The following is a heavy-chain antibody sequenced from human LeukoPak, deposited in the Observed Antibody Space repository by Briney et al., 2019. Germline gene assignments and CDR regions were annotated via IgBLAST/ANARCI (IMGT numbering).Heavy chain of an antibody. CDR2: ISSSSSYI. Sequence: GGSLRLSCAASGFTFSSYSMNWVRQAPGKGLEWVSSISSSSSYIYYADSVKGRFTISRDNAKNSLYLQMSSLRAEDTAVYYCARVAPIHYYMDVWGKGTTVTVSS. J-gene: IGHJ6*03. CDR3: ARVAPIHYYMDV. CDR1: GFTFSSYS. V-gene: IGHV3-21*01. D-gene: IGHD3-3*01.